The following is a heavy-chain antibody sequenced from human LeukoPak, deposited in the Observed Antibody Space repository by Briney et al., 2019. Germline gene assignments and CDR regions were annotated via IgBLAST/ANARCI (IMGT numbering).Heavy chain of an antibody. CDR1: GYTFTGYA. V-gene: IGHV1-3*01. CDR3: ARESDYVWGSYRHFDY. J-gene: IGHJ4*02. D-gene: IGHD3-16*02. CDR2: INAGNGNT. Sequence: ASVKVSCKASGYTFTGYAMHWVRQAPGQRLEWMGWINAGNGNTKYSQKFQGRVTITRDTSASTAYMELSSLRSEDTAVYYCARESDYVWGSYRHFDYWGQGTLVTVSS.